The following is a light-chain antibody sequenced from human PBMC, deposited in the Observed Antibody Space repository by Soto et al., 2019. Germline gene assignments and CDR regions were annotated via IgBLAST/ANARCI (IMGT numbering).Light chain of an antibody. CDR3: LQTTHSLYS. Sequence: VVMTQSPLSLPGTLGQPASISCRSSQSLVHSDGVTYLNWFQQRPGQSPRRLIYKVSNRDSGVPDRFSGSGSGTDFTLRISRVEADDVGVYYCLQTTHSLYSFGQGTKLEIK. CDR1: QSLVHSDGVTY. V-gene: IGKV2-30*02. CDR2: KVS. J-gene: IGKJ2*01.